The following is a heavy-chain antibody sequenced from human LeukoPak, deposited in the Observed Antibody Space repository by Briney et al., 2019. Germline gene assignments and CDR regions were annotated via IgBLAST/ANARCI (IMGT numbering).Heavy chain of an antibody. V-gene: IGHV1-2*04. Sequence: ASVKVSCKASGYTFTGYYMHWVRQAPGQGLEWMGWINPNSGGTNYAQKFQGWVTMTRDTSISTAYMEPSRLRSDDTAVYYCARSHWGDAFDIWGQGTMVTVSS. D-gene: IGHD3-16*01. CDR3: ARSHWGDAFDI. CDR2: INPNSGGT. CDR1: GYTFTGYY. J-gene: IGHJ3*02.